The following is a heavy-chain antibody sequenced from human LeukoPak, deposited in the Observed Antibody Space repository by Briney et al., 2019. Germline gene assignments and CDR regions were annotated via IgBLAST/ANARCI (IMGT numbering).Heavy chain of an antibody. CDR1: GYTFTSYG. V-gene: IGHV1-18*01. D-gene: IGHD2-15*01. J-gene: IGHJ5*02. Sequence: GASVKVSCKASGYTFTSYGISWVRQAPGQGLEWMGWISAYNGNTNYAQKLQGRVTMTTDTSTSTAYMELRSLRSDDTAVYYCARNLAPLRGGSCYYHWGQGTLVTVSS. CDR3: ARNLAPLRGGSCYYH. CDR2: ISAYNGNT.